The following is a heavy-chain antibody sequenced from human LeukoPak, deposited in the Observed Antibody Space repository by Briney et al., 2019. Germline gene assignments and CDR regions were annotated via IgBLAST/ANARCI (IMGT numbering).Heavy chain of an antibody. CDR3: ARLAAGIGFFQH. D-gene: IGHD6-13*01. Sequence: SETLSLTCTVSGGSISSSSYYWGWIRQPPGKGLEWIGSIYYSGSTYYNPSLKSRVTISVDTSKNQFSLKLSSVTAADTAVYYCARLAAGIGFFQHWGQGTLVTVSS. CDR1: GGSISSSSYY. J-gene: IGHJ1*01. V-gene: IGHV4-39*01. CDR2: IYYSGST.